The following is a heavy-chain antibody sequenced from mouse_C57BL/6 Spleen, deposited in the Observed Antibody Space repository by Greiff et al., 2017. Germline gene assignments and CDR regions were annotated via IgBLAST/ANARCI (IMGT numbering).Heavy chain of an antibody. CDR1: GYTFTSYW. CDR3: TTGLFAY. J-gene: IGHJ3*01. V-gene: IGHV14-4*01. Sequence: VQLQQSGAELVKPGASVKLSCKASGYTFTSYWMHWVKQRPGQGLEWIGWIDPENGDTEYASKFQGKATITADTSSNTAYLQLSSLTSEDTAVYYCTTGLFAYWGQGTLVTVSA. CDR2: IDPENGDT. D-gene: IGHD3-3*01.